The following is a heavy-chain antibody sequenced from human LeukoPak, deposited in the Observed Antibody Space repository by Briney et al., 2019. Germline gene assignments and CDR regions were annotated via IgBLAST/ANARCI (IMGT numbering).Heavy chain of an antibody. D-gene: IGHD1-26*01. Sequence: SETLSLTCTVSGYSISSGYYWGWIRQPPGKGLEWIGSIYHSGSTYYNPSLESRVTISVDTSKNQFSLKLSSVTAADTAVYYCARDWWELRPGGVDFYYYMDVWGKGTTVTVSS. J-gene: IGHJ6*03. CDR1: GYSISSGYY. CDR3: ARDWWELRPGGVDFYYYMDV. V-gene: IGHV4-38-2*02. CDR2: IYHSGST.